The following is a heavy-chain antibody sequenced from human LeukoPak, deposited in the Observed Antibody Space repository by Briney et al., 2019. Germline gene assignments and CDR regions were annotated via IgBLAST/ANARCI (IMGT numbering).Heavy chain of an antibody. J-gene: IGHJ4*02. Sequence: PGGSLRLSCAASGFTFDDYAMHWVRQAPGKGLEWVSLIYSSGNAYYADSVKGRFTISRDNSKNTLFLQMNSLTAEDTAMYYCTRTFLSGDGYKVGYFDYWGQGTLVTVSS. CDR2: IYSSGNA. D-gene: IGHD5-24*01. CDR3: TRTFLSGDGYKVGYFDY. V-gene: IGHV3-53*01. CDR1: GFTFDDYA.